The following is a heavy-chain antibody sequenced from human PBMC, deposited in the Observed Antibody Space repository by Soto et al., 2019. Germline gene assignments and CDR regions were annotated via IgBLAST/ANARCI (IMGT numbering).Heavy chain of an antibody. D-gene: IGHD3-10*01. Sequence: GASVKVSCKASGYTFTSYAMHWVRQDPGQRLEWMGWINAGNGNTKYSQKFQGRVTITRETSASTAYMELSSLRSEDTAVYYCARSITMVRGPPHDFDYWGQGTLVTVSS. J-gene: IGHJ4*02. CDR1: GYTFTSYA. CDR3: ARSITMVRGPPHDFDY. V-gene: IGHV1-3*01. CDR2: INAGNGNT.